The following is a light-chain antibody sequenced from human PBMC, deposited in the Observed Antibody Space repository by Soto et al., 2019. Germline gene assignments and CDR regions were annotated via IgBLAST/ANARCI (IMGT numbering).Light chain of an antibody. V-gene: IGKV3-20*01. J-gene: IGKJ2*01. Sequence: EIVLTQSPGTLSLSPGEGATLSCRASQRVSSTYLAWYQHKPGQAPRLLVYSASRMASGLPDRFSGSGSGTDFTLTIIRLDTEDFVEYYCKQYSGLGMYTFGQGTNLKIK. CDR3: KQYSGLGMYT. CDR2: SAS. CDR1: QRVSSTY.